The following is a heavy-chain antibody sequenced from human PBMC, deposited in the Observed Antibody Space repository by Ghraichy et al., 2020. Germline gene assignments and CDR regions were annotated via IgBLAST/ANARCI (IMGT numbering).Heavy chain of an antibody. CDR1: GGAVSSSSYY. J-gene: IGHJ6*03. Sequence: SETLSLTCSVSGGAVSSSSYYWGWIRQPPGKGLEWIGSIYYSGSTSYNPSLKRRVTISVDTSKNQFSLKLSSVTAADTAVYYCARHVTEGGFLMVVPVLYHMDAWGKGTTVTVSS. CDR3: ARHVTEGGFLMVVPVLYHMDA. CDR2: IYYSGST. V-gene: IGHV4-39*01. D-gene: IGHD2-8*01.